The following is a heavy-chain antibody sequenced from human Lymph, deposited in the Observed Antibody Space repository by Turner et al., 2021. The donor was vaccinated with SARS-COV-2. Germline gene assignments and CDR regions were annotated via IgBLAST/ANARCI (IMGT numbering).Heavy chain of an antibody. CDR2: IWYDGSNK. D-gene: IGHD5-12*01. CDR3: ARVKGYNGYDLRYYYGMDV. V-gene: IGHV3-33*01. Sequence: QVQLVESGGGVVQPGRSLRLSCAASGFTFSSYGMHWVRQAPGKGLEWVAVIWYDGSNKYYADSVKGRFTISRDNSKNTLYLQMNSLRAEDTAVYYCARVKGYNGYDLRYYYGMDVWGQGTTVTVPS. CDR1: GFTFSSYG. J-gene: IGHJ6*02.